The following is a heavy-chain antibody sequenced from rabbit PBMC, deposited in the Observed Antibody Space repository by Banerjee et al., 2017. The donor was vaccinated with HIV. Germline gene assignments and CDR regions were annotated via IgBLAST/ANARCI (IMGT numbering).Heavy chain of an antibody. J-gene: IGHJ4*01. V-gene: IGHV1S45*01. CDR2: IGAAST. Sequence: QEQLEESGGGLVQPEGSLTLTCTASGFSFSNKYVMCWVRQAPGKGLEWIACIGAASTYYATWAKGRFTISKTSSTTVTLQMTSLTAADTATYFCARDLAGVIGWNFNLWGPGTLVT. CDR1: GFSFSNKYV. CDR3: ARDLAGVIGWNFNL. D-gene: IGHD4-1*01.